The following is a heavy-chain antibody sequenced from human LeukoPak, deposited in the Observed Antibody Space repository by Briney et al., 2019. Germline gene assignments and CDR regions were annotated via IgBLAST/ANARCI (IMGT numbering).Heavy chain of an antibody. CDR1: GFTFSSYS. Sequence: GGSLRLSCAASGFTFSSYSMNWVRQAPGKGLEWVSSISSSSSYIYYADSVKGRFTISRDNAKNSLYLQMNSLRAEDTAVYYCARADQYYDFWSGYSPMRYYYYYMDVWGKGTTVTVSS. CDR2: ISSSSSYI. CDR3: ARADQYYDFWSGYSPMRYYYYYMDV. J-gene: IGHJ6*03. D-gene: IGHD3-3*01. V-gene: IGHV3-21*01.